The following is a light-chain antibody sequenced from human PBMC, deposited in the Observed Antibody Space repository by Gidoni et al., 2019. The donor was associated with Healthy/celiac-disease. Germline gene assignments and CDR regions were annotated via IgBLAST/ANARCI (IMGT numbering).Light chain of an antibody. CDR3: CSYAGSYTWGKV. CDR1: SSDVGGYNY. V-gene: IGLV2-11*01. Sequence: QSALTQPRSVSGSPGQSVTISCTGTSSDVGGYNYVSWYQQHPGKAPKLMIYDVSKRPSGVPDRFSGSKSGNTASLTISGLQAEDEADYYCCSYAGSYTWGKVFGTGTKVTVL. CDR2: DVS. J-gene: IGLJ1*01.